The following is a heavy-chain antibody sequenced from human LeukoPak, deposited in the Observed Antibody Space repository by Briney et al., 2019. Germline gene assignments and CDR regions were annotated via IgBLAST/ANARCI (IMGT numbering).Heavy chain of an antibody. CDR1: GGSISSYY. V-gene: IGHV4-59*08. Sequence: PETLSLTCTVPGGSISSYYWSWIRQPPGKGLEWIGYIYYSGSTNYNPSLKCRVTISVDTSKNQFSLKLSSVTAADTAVYYCARGILFDYWGQGTLVTVSS. CDR2: IYYSGST. CDR3: ARGILFDY. J-gene: IGHJ4*02.